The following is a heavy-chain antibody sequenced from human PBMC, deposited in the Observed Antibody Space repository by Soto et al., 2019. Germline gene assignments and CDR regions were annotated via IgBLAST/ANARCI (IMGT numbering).Heavy chain of an antibody. Sequence: TSETLSLTCTVSGGSIRSFYWSWIRQPAGKGLEWIGRIYTTGSTNYNPSLKSRVTMSVDTSKNQFSLKLSSVTAADTAVYYCAREPRTTIFGSSHYYGMDVWGQGTTVTVSS. CDR3: AREPRTTIFGSSHYYGMDV. V-gene: IGHV4-4*07. D-gene: IGHD3-3*01. CDR2: IYTTGST. CDR1: GGSIRSFY. J-gene: IGHJ6*02.